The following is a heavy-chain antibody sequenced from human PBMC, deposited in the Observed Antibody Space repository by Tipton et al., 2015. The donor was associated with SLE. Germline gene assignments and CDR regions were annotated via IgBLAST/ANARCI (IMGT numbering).Heavy chain of an antibody. Sequence: TLSLTCTVSGDSISSGSYYWTWIRQPAGKGLEWIGRIFSKGSTNSNLSLKSRVTISADTSKNQFSLKLSSVTAADTAVYYCATTPIAARPGSYYYYYYGMDVWGQGTTVTVSS. CDR2: IFSKGST. CDR1: GDSISSGSYY. V-gene: IGHV4-61*02. D-gene: IGHD6-6*01. J-gene: IGHJ6*02. CDR3: ATTPIAARPGSYYYYYYGMDV.